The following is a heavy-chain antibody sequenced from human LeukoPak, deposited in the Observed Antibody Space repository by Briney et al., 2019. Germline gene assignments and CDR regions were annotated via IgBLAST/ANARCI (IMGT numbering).Heavy chain of an antibody. Sequence: SETLSLTCTVSGGSISSYYWSWIRQPAGKGLEWIGRIYTSGSTNYNPSLKSRVTMSVDTSKNQFSLRLSSVNAADTAVYYCARVKGYSYGLYYFDYWGQGTLVTVSS. D-gene: IGHD5-18*01. CDR2: IYTSGST. CDR1: GGSISSYY. V-gene: IGHV4-4*07. CDR3: ARVKGYSYGLYYFDY. J-gene: IGHJ4*02.